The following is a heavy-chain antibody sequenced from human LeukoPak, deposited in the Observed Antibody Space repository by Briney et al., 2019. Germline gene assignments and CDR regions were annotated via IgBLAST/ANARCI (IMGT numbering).Heavy chain of an antibody. J-gene: IGHJ3*02. V-gene: IGHV5-51*01. CDR1: GYSFISYW. Sequence: GESLKISCKASGYSFISYWIVWVRQMPGKGLECMGIIYPGDSDTRYSPSFQGQVTISADKSISTAYLQWSSLKASDTAMYYCARLIIDSETNDAFDIWGQGTMVTVSS. CDR3: ARLIIDSETNDAFDI. CDR2: IYPGDSDT. D-gene: IGHD3-22*01.